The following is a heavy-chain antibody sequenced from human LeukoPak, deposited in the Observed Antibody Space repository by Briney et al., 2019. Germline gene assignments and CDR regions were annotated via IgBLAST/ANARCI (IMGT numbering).Heavy chain of an antibody. V-gene: IGHV4-61*05. CDR3: ARLRWQLVGPYFDY. Sequence: SETLSLTCTVSGGSISGSTYYWGWIRQPPGKGLEWIGHIYSSGNTDYNSSLKSRVTISVDTSKSQFSLRLSSVTATDTAVYYCARLRWQLVGPYFDYWGQGILVTVSS. CDR1: GGSISGSTYY. J-gene: IGHJ4*02. CDR2: IYSSGNT. D-gene: IGHD1-26*01.